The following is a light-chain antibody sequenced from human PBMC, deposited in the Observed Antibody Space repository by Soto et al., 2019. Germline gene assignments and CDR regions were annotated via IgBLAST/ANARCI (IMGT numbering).Light chain of an antibody. CDR1: QSVSSNF. V-gene: IGKV3-20*01. CDR3: QQYGSSPRT. J-gene: IGKJ1*01. Sequence: EIVLTQSPGTLSLSPGERATLPCRASQSVSSNFLAWYQQKPGQAPRLLIYGASSRATGIPDRFGGSGSGTDFTLTISSLEPEDFAVYYCQQYGSSPRTFGQGTKVDIK. CDR2: GAS.